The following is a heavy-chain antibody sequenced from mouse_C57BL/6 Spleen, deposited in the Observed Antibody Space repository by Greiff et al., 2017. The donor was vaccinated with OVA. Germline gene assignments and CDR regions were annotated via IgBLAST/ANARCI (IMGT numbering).Heavy chain of an antibody. CDR3: ARGTAQARRFAY. J-gene: IGHJ3*01. V-gene: IGHV5-4*01. CDR2: ISDGGSYT. CDR1: GFTFSSYA. Sequence: DVQLVESGGGLVKPGGSLKLSCAASGFTFSSYAMSWVRQTPEKRLEWVATISDGGSYTYYPDNVKGRFTISRDNAKNNLYLQMSHLKSEDTAMYYCARGTAQARRFAYWGQGTLVTVSA. D-gene: IGHD3-1*01.